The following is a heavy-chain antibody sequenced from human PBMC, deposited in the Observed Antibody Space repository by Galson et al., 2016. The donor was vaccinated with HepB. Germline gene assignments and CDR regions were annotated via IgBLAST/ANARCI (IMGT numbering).Heavy chain of an antibody. CDR2: TSTYNRNT. D-gene: IGHD3-9*01. Sequence: SVKVSCKASGYTFSSYGVTWVRQAPGQGLEWVGWTSTYNRNTNYAQKFHGRVTMTRDTSTRTVYMELSSLTSEDTAVYFCATWGENDVLTSYSAMGVWGQGTTVTVSS. J-gene: IGHJ6*02. V-gene: IGHV1-18*01. CDR1: GYTFSSYG. CDR3: ATWGENDVLTSYSAMGV.